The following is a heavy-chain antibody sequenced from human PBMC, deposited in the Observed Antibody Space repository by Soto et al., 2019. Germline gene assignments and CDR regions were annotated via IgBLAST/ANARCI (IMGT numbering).Heavy chain of an antibody. V-gene: IGHV4-39*01. J-gene: IGHJ5*02. CDR2: VEYGGST. CDR3: ARHVRGAVTMNWFDP. CDR1: GGSIISSNFY. Sequence: PSETLSLTCTVSGGSIISSNFYWGWIRQPPGKGLEWIGSVEYGGSTYDNPSLKSRVTLSADTSKNQFSLNLTSVTAADTAIYYCARHVRGAVTMNWFDPLGHGTLVTVSS. D-gene: IGHD4-17*01.